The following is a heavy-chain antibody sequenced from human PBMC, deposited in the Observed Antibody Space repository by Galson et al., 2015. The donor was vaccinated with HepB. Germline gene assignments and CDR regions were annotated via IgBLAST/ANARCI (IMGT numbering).Heavy chain of an antibody. D-gene: IGHD3-10*01. CDR2: ISYDGSNK. Sequence: SLRLSCAASGFTFSSYAMHWVRQAPGKGLEWVAVISYDGSNKYYADSVKGRFTISRDNSKNTLYLQMNSLRAEDTAVYYCARDWKPSMVRADAFDIWGQGTMVTVSS. CDR3: ARDWKPSMVRADAFDI. V-gene: IGHV3-30*04. J-gene: IGHJ3*02. CDR1: GFTFSSYA.